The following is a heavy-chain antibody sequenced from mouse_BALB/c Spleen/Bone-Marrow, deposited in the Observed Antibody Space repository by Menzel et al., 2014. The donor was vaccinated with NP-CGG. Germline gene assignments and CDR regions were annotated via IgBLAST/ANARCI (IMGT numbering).Heavy chain of an antibody. CDR2: IWAGEST. D-gene: IGHD3-2*01. CDR1: GFSLTSYG. V-gene: IGHV2-9*02. Sequence: VMLVESGPGLVAPSQSLSITCTVSGFSLTSYGVHWVRRPPGKGLEWLGVIWAGESTNYNSALMSRLSISKDNSKSQVFLKMNSLQTDDTAMYYCARALDSSGYGFAYWGQGTLVTVSA. CDR3: ARALDSSGYGFAY. J-gene: IGHJ3*01.